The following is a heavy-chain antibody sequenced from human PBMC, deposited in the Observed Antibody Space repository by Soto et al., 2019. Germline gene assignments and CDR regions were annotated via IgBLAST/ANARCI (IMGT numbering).Heavy chain of an antibody. CDR1: GGSISNYY. J-gene: IGHJ5*02. V-gene: IGHV4-59*08. D-gene: IGHD5-12*01. CDR3: ARLPGPRLVRDAYNYGRWFDP. Sequence: QMQLQESGPGLVKPSETLSLTCTVSGGSISNYYWNWIRQPPGKGLEWIGNIYFSGSTNYNPSLKSRVTISVDTSKNQFSLRVNSVTAADTAVYYCARLPGPRLVRDAYNYGRWFDPWGQGTLVTVSS. CDR2: IYFSGST.